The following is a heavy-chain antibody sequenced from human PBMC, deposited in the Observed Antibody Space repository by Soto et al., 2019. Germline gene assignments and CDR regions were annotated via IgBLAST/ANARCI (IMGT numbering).Heavy chain of an antibody. V-gene: IGHV3-21*01. CDR1: GFTFTNSS. Sequence: EVQLVESGGGLVTPGGSLRLSCAASGFTFTNSSMHWVRQAPGKGLEWVSSIDPSSKYIYYAYSLRGRFTISRDNAKTSLYLQMNSLRAEDTAVYFCATGKYVLDYWGQGTLVTVSS. CDR2: IDPSSKYI. CDR3: ATGKYVLDY. J-gene: IGHJ4*02. D-gene: IGHD3-10*02.